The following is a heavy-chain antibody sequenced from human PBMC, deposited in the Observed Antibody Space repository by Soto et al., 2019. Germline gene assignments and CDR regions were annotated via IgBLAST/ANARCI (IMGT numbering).Heavy chain of an antibody. V-gene: IGHV4-30-4*01. CDR2: IYHSGST. Sequence: QVQLQESGPGLVKPSQTLSLTCTVSGGSISSGDYYWSWIRQPPGKGLEWIGYIYHSGSTYYNPSLKSRVTISVATSKTQFSLTLSSVTAADTAVYYCARERPDGARLDPWGQGTLVTVSS. D-gene: IGHD6-6*01. CDR1: GGSISSGDYY. J-gene: IGHJ5*02. CDR3: ARERPDGARLDP.